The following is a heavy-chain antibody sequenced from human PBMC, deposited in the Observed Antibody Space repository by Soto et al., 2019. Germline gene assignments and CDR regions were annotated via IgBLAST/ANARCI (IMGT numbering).Heavy chain of an antibody. CDR2: MTGDGRTT. CDR3: ATAEVDY. J-gene: IGHJ4*02. V-gene: IGHV3-74*03. CDR1: GFAFGDYW. Sequence: PGGSLRLSCAASGFAFGDYWMHWVRQPPGKGPEWVSRMTGDGRTTQYADSVKGRFTASRENAKRTLYLQMNSLRAEDTAVYYCATAEVDYWGPGTLVTVPS.